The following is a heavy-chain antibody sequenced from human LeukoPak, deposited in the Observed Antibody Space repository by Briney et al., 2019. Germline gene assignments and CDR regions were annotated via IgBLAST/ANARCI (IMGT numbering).Heavy chain of an antibody. CDR2: INLDGSQK. Sequence: GGSLRLSCAASGFTFSNYWMAWVRQAPGKGPEWVANINLDGSQKYYVDSVKGRFTISRDNAENSLYLQMNSLRAEDTAVYYCARPIAVAIPCVGYWGQGTLVTVSS. D-gene: IGHD6-19*01. CDR1: GFTFSNYW. V-gene: IGHV3-7*01. CDR3: ARPIAVAIPCVGY. J-gene: IGHJ4*02.